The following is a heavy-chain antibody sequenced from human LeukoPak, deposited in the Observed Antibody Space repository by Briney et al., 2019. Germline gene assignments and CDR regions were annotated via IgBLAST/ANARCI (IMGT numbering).Heavy chain of an antibody. CDR1: GGSFSGYY. D-gene: IGHD6-13*01. CDR2: INHSGST. CDR3: ARVPRESSSWYVSVPFDY. Sequence: SETLSLTCAVYGGSFSGYYWSWIRQPPGKGLEWIGEINHSGSTNYNPSLKSRVTISVDTSKNQFSLKLSSVTAADTAVYYCARVPRESSSWYVSVPFDYWGQGTLVTVSS. V-gene: IGHV4-34*01. J-gene: IGHJ4*02.